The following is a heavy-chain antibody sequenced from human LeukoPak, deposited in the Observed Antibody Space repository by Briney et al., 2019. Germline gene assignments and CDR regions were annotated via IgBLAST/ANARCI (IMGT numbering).Heavy chain of an antibody. J-gene: IGHJ3*02. D-gene: IGHD3-9*01. Sequence: SGPTLMNPTQTLTLTCTFSGFSLSTSGMRVSWIRQPPGKALEWLARIDWDDDKFYSTSLKTRLTISKDTSKNQVVLTMTNMDPVDTARYYCARGNYDILTGYSDAFDIWGQGTMVTVSS. CDR1: GFSLSTSGMR. CDR3: ARGNYDILTGYSDAFDI. V-gene: IGHV2-70*04. CDR2: IDWDDDK.